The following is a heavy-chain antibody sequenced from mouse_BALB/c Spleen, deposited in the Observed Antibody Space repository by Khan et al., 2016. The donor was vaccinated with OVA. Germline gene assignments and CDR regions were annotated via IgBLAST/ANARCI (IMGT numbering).Heavy chain of an antibody. CDR3: VRDYWDVFAY. CDR2: IDPANGNT. CDR1: GFTIKDTY. J-gene: IGHJ3*01. Sequence: VQLKESGAELVKPGASVKLSCTASGFTIKDTYIHWVKQRPEQGLEWIGRIDPANGNTKYDPKFQGKATITADTSSNTVYLQLSSLTSEDTAVYYCVRDYWDVFAYWGQGTLVTVSA. D-gene: IGHD4-1*01. V-gene: IGHV14-3*02.